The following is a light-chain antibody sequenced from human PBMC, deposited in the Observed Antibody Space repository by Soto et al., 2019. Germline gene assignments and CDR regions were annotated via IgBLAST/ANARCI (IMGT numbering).Light chain of an antibody. CDR2: DAY. V-gene: IGKV3-11*01. J-gene: IGKJ2*01. CDR3: QQRSDWPPYT. CDR1: QSVSSY. Sequence: EIVLTQSPATLSLSPGERATLSCRASQSVSSYLAWYQQKPGQAPRLLIFDAYNRATGIPARFSGSGSGNAFTLSIRTLAPEDCAVYYCQQRSDWPPYTFGQGTKLEIK.